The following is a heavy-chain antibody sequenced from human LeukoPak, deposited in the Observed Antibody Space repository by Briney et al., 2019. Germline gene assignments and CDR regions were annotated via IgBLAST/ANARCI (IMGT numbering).Heavy chain of an antibody. J-gene: IGHJ5*02. CDR2: ISGDGGST. Sequence: GGSLRLSCAASGFTFDDYAMHWVRQAPGKGLEWVSLISGDGGSTYYADSVKGRFTISRDNSKNSLYLQMNSLRTEDTALYYCAKDDWSGYYNWFDPWGQETLVTVSS. V-gene: IGHV3-43*02. CDR3: AKDDWSGYYNWFDP. CDR1: GFTFDDYA. D-gene: IGHD3-3*01.